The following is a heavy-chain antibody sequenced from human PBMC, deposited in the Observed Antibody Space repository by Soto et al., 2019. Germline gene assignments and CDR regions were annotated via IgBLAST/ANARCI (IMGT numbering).Heavy chain of an antibody. J-gene: IGHJ3*01. CDR3: ARVRLTISVNDALDV. CDR1: GFPFSDYV. V-gene: IGHV3-30*14. D-gene: IGHD3-10*01. Sequence: QVHLVESGGGVVQPGRSLRLSCAASGFPFSDYVIRWVRQAAGKGLEWVASMTYDGATEYYADSVKGRFTVSRDNSKRTLSLQMNSLRPEDTAVYYCARVRLTISVNDALDVWGQGTTVTVSS. CDR2: MTYDGATE.